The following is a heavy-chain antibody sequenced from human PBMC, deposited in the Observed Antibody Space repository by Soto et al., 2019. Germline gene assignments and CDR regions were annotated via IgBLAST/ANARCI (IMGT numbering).Heavy chain of an antibody. CDR3: ARIPPLIVVVAAATDYYYTMDV. J-gene: IGHJ6*02. CDR1: GYTFTSYY. V-gene: IGHV1-46*01. CDR2: INPSGGST. Sequence: ASVKVSCKASGYTFTSYYIHWVRQAPGQGLEWMGIINPSGGSTTYAQKFQGRATMTRDTSTNTVYMELSSLRSEDTAVYYCARIPPLIVVVAAATDYYYTMDVWGQGTTVTVSS. D-gene: IGHD2-2*01.